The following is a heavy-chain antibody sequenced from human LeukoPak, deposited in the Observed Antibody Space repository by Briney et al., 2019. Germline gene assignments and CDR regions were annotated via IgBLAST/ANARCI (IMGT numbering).Heavy chain of an antibody. Sequence: GGSLRLSCAASGFTFSSYAMSWVRQAPGKGLEWVSAISGTGGSAYYADSVKGRFTLSRDNSKNTLYLQMKSLRAEDTAVYYCARGHYYADGRYPLHYWGQGTLVTVSS. D-gene: IGHD3-22*01. CDR2: ISGTGGSA. V-gene: IGHV3-23*01. J-gene: IGHJ4*02. CDR1: GFTFSSYA. CDR3: ARGHYYADGRYPLHY.